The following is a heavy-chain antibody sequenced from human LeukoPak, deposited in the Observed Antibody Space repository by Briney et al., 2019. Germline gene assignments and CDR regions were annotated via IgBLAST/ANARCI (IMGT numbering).Heavy chain of an antibody. Sequence: GGSLRLSCAASGFTFSSYAMSWVRQAPGKGLEWVAVISYDGSNKYYADSVKGRFTISRDNSKNTLYLQMNSLRAEDTAVYYCARGYQPLGYYFDYWGQGTLVTVSS. D-gene: IGHD2-2*01. V-gene: IGHV3-30-3*01. CDR1: GFTFSSYA. CDR3: ARGYQPLGYYFDY. J-gene: IGHJ4*02. CDR2: ISYDGSNK.